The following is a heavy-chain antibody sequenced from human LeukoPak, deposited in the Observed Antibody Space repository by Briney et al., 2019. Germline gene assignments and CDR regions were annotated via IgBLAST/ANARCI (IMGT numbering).Heavy chain of an antibody. D-gene: IGHD2-2*03. V-gene: IGHV3-23*01. CDR1: GFTFSNYD. J-gene: IGHJ4*02. CDR3: VKEVTGYGYFDY. CDR2: LNGGRT. Sequence: VGALRLSCVASGFTFSNYDMSCVPQAPGKGLEWSAALNGGRTFVQASVRARFTISRDNSKNTLYLQLNSLRGDDTAVYYCVKEVTGYGYFDYWGRGTLVTVSS.